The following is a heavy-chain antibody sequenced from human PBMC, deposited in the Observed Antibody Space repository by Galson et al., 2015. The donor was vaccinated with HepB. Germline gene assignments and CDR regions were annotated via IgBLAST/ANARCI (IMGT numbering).Heavy chain of an antibody. J-gene: IGHJ6*03. Sequence: SLRLSCAASGFTFSSYWMSWVRQAPGKGLEWVANIKQDGSEKYYVDSVKGRFTISRDNAKNSLYLQMNSLRAEDTAVYYCARSQMTTFLYYYYYMDVWGKGTTVTVSS. D-gene: IGHD5-24*01. CDR2: IKQDGSEK. CDR1: GFTFSSYW. V-gene: IGHV3-7*01. CDR3: ARSQMTTFLYYYYYMDV.